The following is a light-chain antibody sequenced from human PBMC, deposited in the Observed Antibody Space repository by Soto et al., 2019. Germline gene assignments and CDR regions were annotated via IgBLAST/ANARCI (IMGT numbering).Light chain of an antibody. J-gene: IGKJ5*01. CDR3: QQSFNTLPIT. CDR2: AAS. CDR1: QSIATY. Sequence: IQLTQSPSSLSASVGDRVTITCRASQSIATYLTWYQQKPGKAPKLLIYAASTLQSGVPSRFSGSGSGTDFTLTISSLQPEDFATYYCQQSFNTLPITFGQGTRLEIK. V-gene: IGKV1-39*01.